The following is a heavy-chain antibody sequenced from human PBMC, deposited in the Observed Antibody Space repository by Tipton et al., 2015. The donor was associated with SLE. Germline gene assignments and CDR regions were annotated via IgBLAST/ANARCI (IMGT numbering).Heavy chain of an antibody. J-gene: IGHJ6*03. CDR1: GFTFSNYE. Sequence: SLRLSCAASGFTFSNYEMNWVRQAPGKGLEWVSYISTSGRTTYYADSVEGRFTISRDNAKNSLYLQMNSLSADDTAVYYCARGHNGDGSLAVDYYYYMDVWGKGTTVTVSS. V-gene: IGHV3-48*03. CDR2: ISTSGRTT. D-gene: IGHD5-24*01. CDR3: ARGHNGDGSLAVDYYYYMDV.